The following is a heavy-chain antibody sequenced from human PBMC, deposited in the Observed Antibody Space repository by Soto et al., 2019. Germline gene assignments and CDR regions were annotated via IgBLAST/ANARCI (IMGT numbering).Heavy chain of an antibody. CDR2: IIPIVDIT. V-gene: IGHV1-69*08. D-gene: IGHD2-15*01. CDR1: GGTFSSYT. Sequence: QVQLVQSGAEVKKPGSSVKVSCKSSGGTFSSYTFSWVRHAPGQGLEWMGRIIPIVDITNYAQKFQGRVTITADKSTSTAYMELSSLRSEDKAVYYCAREGVGNFDYWGQGTLVTVSS. J-gene: IGHJ4*02. CDR3: AREGVGNFDY.